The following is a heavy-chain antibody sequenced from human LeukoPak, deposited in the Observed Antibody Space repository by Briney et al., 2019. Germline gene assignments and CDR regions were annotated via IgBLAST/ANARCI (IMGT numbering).Heavy chain of an antibody. J-gene: IGHJ4*02. D-gene: IGHD3-22*01. CDR3: ARDAPHYYDSSGALYSY. V-gene: IGHV3-7*01. CDR2: IKQDGSEK. CDR1: GFTFSSYW. Sequence: PGGSLRLSCAASGFTFSSYWMSWVRQAPGKGLEWVANIKQDGSEKYYVDSVKGRFTISRDNAKNSLYLQMNSLRAEDTAVYYCARDAPHYYDSSGALYSYWGQGTLVTVSS.